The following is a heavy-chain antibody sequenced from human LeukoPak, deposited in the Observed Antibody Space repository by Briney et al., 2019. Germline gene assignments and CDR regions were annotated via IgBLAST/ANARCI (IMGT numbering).Heavy chain of an antibody. CDR3: AKVVAAAGPNWFDP. V-gene: IGHV3-21*04. CDR1: GFTLSSYA. CDR2: ISSSSSYI. J-gene: IGHJ5*02. D-gene: IGHD6-13*01. Sequence: PGGSLRLSCAASGFTLSSYAMSWVRQGPGKGLEWVSSISSSSSYIYYADSVKGRFTISRDNSKNTLYLQMNSLRAEDTAVYYCAKVVAAAGPNWFDPWGQGTLVTVSS.